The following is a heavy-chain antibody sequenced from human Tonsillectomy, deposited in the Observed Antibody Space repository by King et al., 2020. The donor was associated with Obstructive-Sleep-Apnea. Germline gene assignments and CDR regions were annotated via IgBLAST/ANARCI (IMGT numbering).Heavy chain of an antibody. D-gene: IGHD3-16*01. J-gene: IGHJ5*02. CDR2: ISHSGNT. CDR3: ARGLGGGGSSDWFDP. V-gene: IGHV4-4*02. CDR1: GGPISDTKW. Sequence: VQLVESGPGLVKPSGTLSLTCVVSGGPISDTKWWGWVRQSPGKGLEWIGEISHSGNTNYNPSLKSRVTISVDKSNNRFSLDLAFVNAADTAVYYCARGLGGGGSSDWFDPWGQGTLVTVSS.